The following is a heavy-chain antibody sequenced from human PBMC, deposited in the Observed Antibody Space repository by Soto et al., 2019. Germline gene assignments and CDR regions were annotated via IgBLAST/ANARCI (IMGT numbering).Heavy chain of an antibody. CDR2: INAGKGNT. D-gene: IGHD3-10*01. CDR1: GYTFTSYA. V-gene: IGHV1-3*05. CDR3: ATITK. Sequence: QVQLVQSGAEEKKPGASVKVSCKASGYTFTSYAMHWVRQAPGQRLEGMGWINAGKGNTKNSQKFQGRFTITRDTSASTAYMELSSLRSEDTAVYYCATITKWGQGTLVTVSS. J-gene: IGHJ4*02.